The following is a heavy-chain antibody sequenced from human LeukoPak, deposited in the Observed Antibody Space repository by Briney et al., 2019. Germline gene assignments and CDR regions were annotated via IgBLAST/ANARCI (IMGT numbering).Heavy chain of an antibody. CDR3: ASGPSYSGSNEYFDS. J-gene: IGHJ4*02. CDR1: GDTLSSYA. V-gene: IGHV7-4-1*02. Sequence: ASVKVSCKTSGDTLSSYAISWVRQAPGQGLEWMGWINTNTGNPTYAQDYTGRFVFSLDTSVSTTYLQISRLKAEDTAVYYCASGPSYSGSNEYFDSWGQGTLVTVSS. CDR2: INTNTGNP. D-gene: IGHD1-26*01.